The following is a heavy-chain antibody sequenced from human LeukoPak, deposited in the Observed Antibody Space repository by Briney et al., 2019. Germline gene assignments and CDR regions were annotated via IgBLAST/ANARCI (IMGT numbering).Heavy chain of an antibody. CDR3: ARVRYGELDV. CDR1: GFTFSSYA. V-gene: IGHV3-23*01. CDR2: MSGSGGST. D-gene: IGHD4-17*01. Sequence: PGGSLRLSCAASGFTFSSYAMSWVRQVPGKGLEWVSSMSGSGGSTYYADSVKGRFTISRDDSKNTLYLQMNSLRAEDTAVYYCARVRYGELDVWGQGTTVTVSS. J-gene: IGHJ6*02.